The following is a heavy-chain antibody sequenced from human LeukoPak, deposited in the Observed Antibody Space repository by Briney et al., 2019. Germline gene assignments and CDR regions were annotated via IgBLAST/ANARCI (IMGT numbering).Heavy chain of an antibody. CDR3: ARGEYSTSFDP. V-gene: IGHV4-34*01. J-gene: IGHJ5*02. Sequence: SETLSLTCAVYGGSFSGYYWSWIRQPPGKGLEWIGEINHSGSTNYNPSLKSRVTISLDTSKNQFSLRLSSVTAADTAVYYCARGEYSTSFDPWGQGTLVTVSS. CDR2: INHSGST. CDR1: GGSFSGYY. D-gene: IGHD6-6*01.